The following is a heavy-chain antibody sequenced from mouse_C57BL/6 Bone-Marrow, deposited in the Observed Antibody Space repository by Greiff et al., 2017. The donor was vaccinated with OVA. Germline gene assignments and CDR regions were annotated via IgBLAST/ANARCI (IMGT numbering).Heavy chain of an antibody. CDR1: GFSLTSYG. CDR2: IWGDGST. Sequence: QVQLKESGPGLVAPSQSLSITCTVSGFSLTSYGVSWVRQPPGKGLEWLGVIWGDGSTNYHSALISRLGISKDNSKSQDFLKLINLQTDDTATYYCAKPKSYGSSGVYFDYWGQGTTLTVSS. V-gene: IGHV2-3*01. CDR3: AKPKSYGSSGVYFDY. D-gene: IGHD1-1*01. J-gene: IGHJ2*01.